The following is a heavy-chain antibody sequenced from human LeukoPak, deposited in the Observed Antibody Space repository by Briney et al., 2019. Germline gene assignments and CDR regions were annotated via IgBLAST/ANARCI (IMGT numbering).Heavy chain of an antibody. D-gene: IGHD3-10*01. CDR1: GYTFTSYG. CDR2: ISAYNGNT. CDR3: ARVWFGEPQENNFDY. J-gene: IGHJ4*02. V-gene: IGHV1-18*01. Sequence: ASVKVSCKASGYTFTSYGISWVRQAPGQGLEWMGWISAYNGNTNYAQKLQGRVTMTTDTSTSTAYMELRSLRSDDTAVYYCARVWFGEPQENNFDYWGQGTLVTVSS.